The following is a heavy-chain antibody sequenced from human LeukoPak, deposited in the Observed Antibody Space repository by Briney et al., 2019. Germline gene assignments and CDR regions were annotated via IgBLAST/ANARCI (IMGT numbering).Heavy chain of an antibody. CDR1: GSTFSSYA. J-gene: IGHJ4*02. CDR3: AREESSSSQYYFDY. CDR2: IIPILGKA. V-gene: IGHV1-69*04. Sequence: ASVNLSCNSSGSTFSSYAISWVRQAPGQGLGWMGRIIPILGKANYAQKFQGRVTITADKSTSTAYMELSSLRSEDTAVYYCAREESSSSQYYFDYWGQGTLVTVSS. D-gene: IGHD6-13*01.